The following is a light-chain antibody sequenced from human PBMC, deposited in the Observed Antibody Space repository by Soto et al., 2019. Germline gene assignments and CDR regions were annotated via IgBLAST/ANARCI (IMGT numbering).Light chain of an antibody. V-gene: IGKV1-6*01. CDR2: TAS. CDR3: LQDYNYPWT. CDR1: QGIRND. J-gene: IGKJ1*01. Sequence: AIQMTQSPSSLSASVGDRVTITCRASQGIRNDLGWYQQKPGKAPKLLIYTASSLQSGVPSRFSGSGSGTDFTLTISCLQPEDFATYYCLQDYNYPWTFGQGTKVEIK.